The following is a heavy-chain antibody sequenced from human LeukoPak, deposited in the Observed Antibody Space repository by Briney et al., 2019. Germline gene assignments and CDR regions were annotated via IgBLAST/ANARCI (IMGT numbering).Heavy chain of an antibody. V-gene: IGHV3-21*01. J-gene: IGHJ3*02. CDR2: ISSSSSYI. Sequence: PGGSLRLSCAASGFTFSSYSMNWVRQAPGKGLEWVSSISSSSSYIYYADSVKGRFTISRDNAKNSLYLQMNSLRAEDTAVYYCARGGGLLGAFDIWGQGTMVTVSS. CDR1: GFTFSSYS. D-gene: IGHD1-26*01. CDR3: ARGGGLLGAFDI.